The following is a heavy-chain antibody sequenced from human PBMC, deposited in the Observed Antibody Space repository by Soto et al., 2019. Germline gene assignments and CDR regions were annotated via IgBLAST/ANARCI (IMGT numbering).Heavy chain of an antibody. D-gene: IGHD3-9*01. CDR2: IKSKTDGGTT. CDR3: TDSYYDIFTCYYHSFDY. Sequence: GGSLRLSCAASGFTFSNAWMSWVRQAPGKGLEWVGRIKSKTDGGTTDYAAPVKGRFTISRDDSKNTLYLQMNSLKTEYTAVYYCTDSYYDIFTCYYHSFDYCGQGTLVTVSS. CDR1: GFTFSNAW. J-gene: IGHJ4*02. V-gene: IGHV3-15*01.